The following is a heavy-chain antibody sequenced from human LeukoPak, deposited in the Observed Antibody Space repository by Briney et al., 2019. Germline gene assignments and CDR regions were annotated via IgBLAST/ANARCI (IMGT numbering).Heavy chain of an antibody. D-gene: IGHD2-21*02. Sequence: AGGSLRLSCAASGFTFSSYAMSWVRQAPGKGLEWVSAISGSGGSTYYADSVKGRFTISRDNSKITLYLQMNSLRAEDTAVYYCAKALEVTAIFDYWGQGTLVTVSS. CDR1: GFTFSSYA. J-gene: IGHJ4*02. CDR2: ISGSGGST. CDR3: AKALEVTAIFDY. V-gene: IGHV3-23*01.